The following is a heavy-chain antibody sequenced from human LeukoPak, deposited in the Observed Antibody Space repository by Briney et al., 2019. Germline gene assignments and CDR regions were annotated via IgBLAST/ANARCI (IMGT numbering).Heavy chain of an antibody. J-gene: IGHJ5*02. CDR1: GGSISNYY. CDR2: IYFSGST. CDR3: ARHRRYCSTSSCSYNWFDP. D-gene: IGHD2-2*01. V-gene: IGHV4-59*08. Sequence: PSETLSLTCTVSGGSISNYYWSWIRQPPGKGLEWIGYIYFSGSTNYNPSLESRVSISVDTSKNQFSLKLSSVTAADTAVYYCARHRRYCSTSSCSYNWFDPWGQGTLVTVSS.